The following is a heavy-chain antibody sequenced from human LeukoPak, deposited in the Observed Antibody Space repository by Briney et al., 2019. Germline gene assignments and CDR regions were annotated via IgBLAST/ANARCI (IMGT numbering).Heavy chain of an antibody. Sequence: SETPSLTCTVSGYSISSGYYWGWIRQPPGKGLGWIGSIYHGGSTYYNPSLKSRVTISEYTSKNQFSLKLSSVTAADTAVYYCARVSSYYDSSGYVVYWGQGTLVTVSS. V-gene: IGHV4-38-2*02. CDR1: GYSISSGYY. CDR2: IYHGGST. CDR3: ARVSSYYDSSGYVVY. D-gene: IGHD3-22*01. J-gene: IGHJ4*02.